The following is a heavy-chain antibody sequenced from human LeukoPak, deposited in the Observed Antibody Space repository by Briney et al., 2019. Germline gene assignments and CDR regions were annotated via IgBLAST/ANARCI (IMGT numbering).Heavy chain of an antibody. D-gene: IGHD4-23*01. CDR2: VNSDGTST. CDR3: AGGGFSGFDH. J-gene: IGHJ4*02. Sequence: GGSLRLSCAAAQSTFYSYWMHWVRLVPGKGLAWVSRVNSDGTSTSYADSVKGRFTVSRDNAQNTLYLQMDSLRVDDTAVYYCAGGGFSGFDHWGQGILVTVSS. CDR1: QSTFYSYW. V-gene: IGHV3-74*01.